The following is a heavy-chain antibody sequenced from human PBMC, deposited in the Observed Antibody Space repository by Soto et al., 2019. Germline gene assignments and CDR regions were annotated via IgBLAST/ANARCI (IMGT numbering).Heavy chain of an antibody. CDR2: IYYSKRT. J-gene: IGHJ6*02. CDR1: GCSISNYY. Sequence: SETLSLTCTITGCSISNYYWSWIRQPPGKGLEWIGYIYYSKRTNSNTSLKSRVTISVDTSKNQFSLKLSSETAADTAVYYCARESSIAADYGRVYYYYGRDVLGQGTTVTVSS. V-gene: IGHV4-59*01. D-gene: IGHD6-13*01. CDR3: ARESSIAADYGRVYYYYGRDV.